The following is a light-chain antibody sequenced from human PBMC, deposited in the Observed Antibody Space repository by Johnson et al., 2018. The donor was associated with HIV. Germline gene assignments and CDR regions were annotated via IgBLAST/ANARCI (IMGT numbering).Light chain of an antibody. CDR1: SSNIGNNY. CDR2: DNN. Sequence: HSVLTQPPSVSAAPGQKVTISCSGSSSNIGNNYVSWYQHLPGTAPKLLIYDNNKRPSGIPDRFSGSKSGTSATLGITGLQTRDEADYYCGTWDSGLSAEGFGTGTKVTVL. J-gene: IGLJ1*01. V-gene: IGLV1-51*01. CDR3: GTWDSGLSAEG.